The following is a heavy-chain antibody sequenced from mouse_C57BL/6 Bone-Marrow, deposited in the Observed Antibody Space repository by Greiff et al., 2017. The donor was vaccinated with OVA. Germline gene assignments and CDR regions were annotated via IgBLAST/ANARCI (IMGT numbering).Heavy chain of an antibody. J-gene: IGHJ3*01. Sequence: EVQLQESGPGLVNPSQSLSLTCSVTGYSITSGYYWNWIRQFPGNKLEWMGYISYDGSNNYNPSLKNRISITRDTSKNQFFLKLNSVTTEDTATYYCAREVTTAYWGQGTLVTVSA. CDR2: ISYDGSN. D-gene: IGHD2-2*01. CDR1: GYSITSGYY. CDR3: AREVTTAY. V-gene: IGHV3-6*01.